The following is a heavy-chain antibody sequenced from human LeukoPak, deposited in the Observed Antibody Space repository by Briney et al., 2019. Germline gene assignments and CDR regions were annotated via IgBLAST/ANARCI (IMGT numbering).Heavy chain of an antibody. J-gene: IGHJ3*01. V-gene: IGHV4-38-2*02. Sequence: PSETLSLTCTVSNYSIKTGYFWGWLRQPPGKGLEWIGTIYHRGSTNYNPSLKSRVTISVDTSKNQFSLKLSSVTAADTAVYYCARHGIAGRWGQGTMVTVSS. D-gene: IGHD6-13*01. CDR1: NYSIKTGYF. CDR2: IYHRGST. CDR3: ARHGIAGR.